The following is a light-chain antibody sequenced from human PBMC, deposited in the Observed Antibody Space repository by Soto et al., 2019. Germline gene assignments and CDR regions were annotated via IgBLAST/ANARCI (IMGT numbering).Light chain of an antibody. V-gene: IGKV4-1*01. CDR2: WAS. CDR1: QSVLYSSNNKNY. Sequence: DIVMTQSPESLAVSLGEXATINCKSSQSVLYSSNNKNYLAWYQQKPGQPPKALIYWASTRESGVPDRFSGSGSGTDFTLTISSLQAEDVAVYYCQQYYTTPWTFGQGTKVDIK. CDR3: QQYYTTPWT. J-gene: IGKJ1*01.